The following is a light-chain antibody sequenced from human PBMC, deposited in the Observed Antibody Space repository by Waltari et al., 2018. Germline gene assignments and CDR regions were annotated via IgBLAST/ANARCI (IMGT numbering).Light chain of an antibody. CDR1: QSVSKY. V-gene: IGKV3-20*01. CDR3: QNHERLPAT. Sequence: ELVLTQSPGTLSLSPGERATFSCRASQSVSKYFAWYQHGPGQAPRLLIYAASTRATGIPDRFSGSGYGTDFSLIISRLEPEDFAVYYCQNHERLPATFGQGTKVEIK. CDR2: AAS. J-gene: IGKJ1*01.